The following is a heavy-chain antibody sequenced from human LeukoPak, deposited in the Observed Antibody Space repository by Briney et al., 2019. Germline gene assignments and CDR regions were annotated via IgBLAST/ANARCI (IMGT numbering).Heavy chain of an antibody. CDR2: ISESGGST. J-gene: IGHJ4*02. D-gene: IGHD6-13*01. Sequence: GGSLRLSCAASGFTFVSYAMSWVRQAPGKGLEWVSGISESGGSTYYADSVKGRFTISRDNSKNTLFLQMNSLRAEDTAVYYCAKDHIRRDGYSDFDYWGQGTLVTVSS. CDR3: AKDHIRRDGYSDFDY. CDR1: GFTFVSYA. V-gene: IGHV3-23*01.